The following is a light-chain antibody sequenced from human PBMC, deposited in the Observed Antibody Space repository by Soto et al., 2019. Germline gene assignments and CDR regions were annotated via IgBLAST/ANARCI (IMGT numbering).Light chain of an antibody. CDR3: LQQNTLPYT. V-gene: IGKV1-17*01. CDR1: QDIRND. J-gene: IGKJ2*01. CDR2: TAS. Sequence: DIQMTQSPSSLSASVGDSVTITCRASQDIRNDLGWYQHKPGKVPKRLIHTASPLQNWVPSRFSGSGSGTEFTLTISSLQPEDFATYYCLQQNTLPYTFGQGTKLEIK.